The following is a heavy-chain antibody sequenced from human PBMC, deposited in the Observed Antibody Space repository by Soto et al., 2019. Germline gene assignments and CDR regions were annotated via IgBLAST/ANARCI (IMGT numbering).Heavy chain of an antibody. J-gene: IGHJ5*02. V-gene: IGHV4-39*01. Sequence: PSETLSLTCTVSGDSISSNSHYWGWIRQPPGKGLESIANIYYDGSTYYNPSLKSRVTISVDTSKNQFSLKLSSVTAADTAVYYGASPKIALYKWFDPWGQGTLVTGSS. CDR1: GDSISSNSHY. CDR3: ASPKIALYKWFDP. D-gene: IGHD3-3*02. CDR2: IYYDGST.